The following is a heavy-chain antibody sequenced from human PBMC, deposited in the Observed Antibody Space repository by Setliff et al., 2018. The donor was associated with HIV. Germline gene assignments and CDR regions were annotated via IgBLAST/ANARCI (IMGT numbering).Heavy chain of an antibody. D-gene: IGHD1-26*01. V-gene: IGHV1-18*01. J-gene: IGHJ4*02. CDR1: GYIFTSYG. CDR2: ISGNNGKT. CDR3: TRGGYRGSYPIDY. Sequence: ASVKVSCKASGYIFTSYGISWVRRAPGQGLEWMGWISGNNGKTNYAQNFQGRVTVTTDTSTSTVYMELRSLRSDDTAVYYCTRGGYRGSYPIDYWGQGTLVTVSS.